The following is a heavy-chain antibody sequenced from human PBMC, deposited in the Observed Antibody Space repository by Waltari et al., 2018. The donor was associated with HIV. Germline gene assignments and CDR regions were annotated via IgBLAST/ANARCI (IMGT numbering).Heavy chain of an antibody. CDR1: GGSISSYY. CDR3: ARDQYQLSHYFYGMDV. Sequence: QVQLQQSGPGLVKPSETLSLTCTVSGGSISSYYWSWIRQPAGKGLEWIGRIYTSGSTYYNPSLKSRVTMSVDTSKNQFSLRLNSVTAADTAVYYCARDQYQLSHYFYGMDVWGQGTTVTVSS. J-gene: IGHJ6*02. CDR2: IYTSGST. D-gene: IGHD2-2*01. V-gene: IGHV4-4*07.